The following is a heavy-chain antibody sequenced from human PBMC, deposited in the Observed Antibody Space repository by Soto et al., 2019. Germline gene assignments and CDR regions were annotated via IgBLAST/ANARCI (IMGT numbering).Heavy chain of an antibody. V-gene: IGHV4-59*08. CDR1: GGSISNYY. CDR2: IYYSGST. Sequence: SETLSLTCTVSGGSISNYYWSWIRQPPGKGLEWIGYIYYSGSTNYNPSLKSRVTISVDTSKNQFSLKLSSVTAADTAVYYCASAHYKQHLLDAFDIWGQGAMVTVSS. J-gene: IGHJ3*02. D-gene: IGHD4-4*01. CDR3: ASAHYKQHLLDAFDI.